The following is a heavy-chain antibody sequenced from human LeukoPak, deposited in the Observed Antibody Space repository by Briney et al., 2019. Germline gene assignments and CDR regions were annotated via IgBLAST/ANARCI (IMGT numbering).Heavy chain of an antibody. Sequence: GGSLRLSCAASGFTFSSYEMNWVRQAPGKGLEWVSYISGSGTAISYADSVKGRFTISRDNAKNSLSLQMNSLRAEDTAVYYCARGTNADYWGQGILVTVSS. D-gene: IGHD2-8*01. CDR2: ISGSGTAI. CDR3: ARGTNADY. CDR1: GFTFSSYE. V-gene: IGHV3-48*03. J-gene: IGHJ4*02.